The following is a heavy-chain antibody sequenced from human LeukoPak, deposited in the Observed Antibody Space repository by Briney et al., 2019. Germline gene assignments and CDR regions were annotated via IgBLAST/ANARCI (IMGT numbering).Heavy chain of an antibody. J-gene: IGHJ4*02. CDR3: ARDDYYGSNIDY. CDR1: GFTLSRYR. CDR2: ISSSSSYI. D-gene: IGHD3-10*01. Sequence: TGGALRLSCAASGFTLSRYRMKWVRQAPGEGLGWVTSISSSSSYIYYADSVRGRFTISRDNAKNSLYLQMNSLRAEDTAVYYCARDDYYGSNIDYWGQGTLVTVSS. V-gene: IGHV3-21*01.